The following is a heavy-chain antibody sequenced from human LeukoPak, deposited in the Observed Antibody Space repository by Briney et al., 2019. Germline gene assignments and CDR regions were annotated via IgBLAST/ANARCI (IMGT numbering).Heavy chain of an antibody. V-gene: IGHV4-59*12. CDR2: IYYSGST. CDR1: GGSISSYY. Sequence: NPSETLSLTCTVSGGSISSYYWSWIRQPPGKGLEWIGYIYYSGSTNYNPSLKSRVTISVDTSKNQFSLKLSSVTAADTAVYYCARVPTVGWFGELLPLQYYYYGMDVWGQGTTVTVSS. D-gene: IGHD3-10*01. CDR3: ARVPTVGWFGELLPLQYYYYGMDV. J-gene: IGHJ6*02.